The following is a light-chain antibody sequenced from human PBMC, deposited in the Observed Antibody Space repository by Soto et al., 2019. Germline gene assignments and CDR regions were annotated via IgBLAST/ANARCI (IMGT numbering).Light chain of an antibody. J-gene: IGKJ5*01. CDR2: DAS. CDR3: QQYETSLPIT. CDR1: QTVRNNY. V-gene: IGKV3-20*01. Sequence: EFVLTQSPGTLSLSPGERATLSCRASQTVRNNYLAWYQQKPGQAPRLLIYDASSRATGIPDRFSGSGSGTDFTLTISRLEPEDFAVYYCQQYETSLPITFGQGTRLEIK.